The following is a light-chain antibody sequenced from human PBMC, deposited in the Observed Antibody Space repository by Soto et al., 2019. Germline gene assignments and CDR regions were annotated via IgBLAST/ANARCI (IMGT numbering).Light chain of an antibody. V-gene: IGLV2-14*01. CDR1: SSDVGAFNY. CDR3: SSFTTSTTYL. CDR2: DVT. J-gene: IGLJ1*01. Sequence: QSVLTQPASVSGSPGQSITISCTGTSSDVGAFNYVSWYQQNPGKAPKLMTYDVTNRPSGVSNRFSGSKSGNTASLTISGLQAEDEADYYCSSFTTSTTYLFGTGTKVTVL.